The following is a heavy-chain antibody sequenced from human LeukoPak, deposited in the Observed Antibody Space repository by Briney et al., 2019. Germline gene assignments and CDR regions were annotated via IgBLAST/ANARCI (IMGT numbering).Heavy chain of an antibody. D-gene: IGHD3-10*01. CDR3: ARIKRASIWFGELFDY. J-gene: IGHJ4*02. CDR2: INHSGST. Sequence: SETLSLTCTVSGGSISSYYWSWIRQPPGKGLEWIGEINHSGSTNYNPSLKSRVTISVDTSKNQFSLKLSSVTAADTAVYYCARIKRASIWFGELFDYWGQGTLVTVSS. V-gene: IGHV4-34*01. CDR1: GGSISSYY.